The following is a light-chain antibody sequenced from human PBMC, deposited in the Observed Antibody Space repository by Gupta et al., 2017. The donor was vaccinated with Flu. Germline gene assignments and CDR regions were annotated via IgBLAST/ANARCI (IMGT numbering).Light chain of an antibody. CDR3: QQYNNSLT. CDR2: GAS. J-gene: IGKJ5*01. V-gene: IGKV3D-15*01. CDR1: QSVSSN. Sequence: EIVMTQSPATLSVSPGERATLSCRASQSVSSNLAWYQQKPGQAPRLLIYGASTRATGIPDRFSGSGSGTEFTLTSSSRQSEDFAVYYVQQYNNSLTFGQGTQVEIK.